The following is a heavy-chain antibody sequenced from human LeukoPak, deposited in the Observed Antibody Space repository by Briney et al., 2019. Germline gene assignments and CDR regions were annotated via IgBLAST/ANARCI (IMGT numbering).Heavy chain of an antibody. CDR3: ANYRSRFGESNPQYFDY. J-gene: IGHJ4*02. D-gene: IGHD3-10*01. CDR1: AFTFSSYA. V-gene: IGHV3-23*01. Sequence: GGSLRLSCAASAFTFSSYAMSWVRQAPGKGLEWVSAISRSGGSTYYADSVMGRSTIFRDNSKNTLYLQMNSLRAEDTAVYYCANYRSRFGESNPQYFDYWGQGTLVTVSS. CDR2: ISRSGGST.